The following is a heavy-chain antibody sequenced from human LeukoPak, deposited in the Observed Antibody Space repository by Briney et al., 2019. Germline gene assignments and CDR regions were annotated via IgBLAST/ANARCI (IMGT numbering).Heavy chain of an antibody. CDR2: IYYSGST. CDR3: ARGGRVDTAMAY. J-gene: IGHJ4*02. D-gene: IGHD5-18*01. Sequence: PSETLSLTCTVSGGSISSSSYYWGWIRQPPGKGLEWIGSIYYSGSTYYNPSLKSRVTISVDTSKNQFSLKLSSVTAADTAVYYCARGGRVDTAMAYWGQGTLVTVSS. CDR1: GGSISSSSYY. V-gene: IGHV4-39*07.